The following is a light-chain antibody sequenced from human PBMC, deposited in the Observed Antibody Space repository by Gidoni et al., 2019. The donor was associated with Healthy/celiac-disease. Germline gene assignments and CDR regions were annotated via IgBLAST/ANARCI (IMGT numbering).Light chain of an antibody. V-gene: IGKV3-15*01. CDR1: QSVSSN. Sequence: EIVRTQSPATLSVSPGERATLSCRASQSVSSNLAWYQHKPGQAPRLLIYGASTSATGIPSRFICSGSGTEFTLTISSLQSEDFAVYYCLQYNNWPRTFGQGTKVEIK. J-gene: IGKJ1*01. CDR2: GAS. CDR3: LQYNNWPRT.